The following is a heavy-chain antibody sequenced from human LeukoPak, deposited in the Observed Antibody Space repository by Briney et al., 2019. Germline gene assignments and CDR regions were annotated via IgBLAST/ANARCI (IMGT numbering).Heavy chain of an antibody. J-gene: IGHJ5*02. Sequence: GGSLRLSCAASGFTFDDYAMHWVRQAPGKGLEWVSGISWNSGSIGYADSVKGRFTISRDNAKNSLYLQMNSLRAEDTALHYCAKGNWFDPWGQGTLVTVSS. V-gene: IGHV3-9*01. CDR1: GFTFDDYA. CDR2: ISWNSGSI. CDR3: AKGNWFDP.